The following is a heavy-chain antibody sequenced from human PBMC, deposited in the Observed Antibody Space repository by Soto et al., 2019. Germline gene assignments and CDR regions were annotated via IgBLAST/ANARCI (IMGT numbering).Heavy chain of an antibody. CDR3: ARRGGRFRGVIMGDFDY. Sequence: SETLSLTCTVSGGSISSGDYYWSWIRQPPGKGLEWIGYIYYSGSTYYNPSLKSRVTISVDTSKNQFSLKLSSVTAADTAVYYCARRGGRFRGVIMGDFDYWGQGTLVTVSS. J-gene: IGHJ4*02. V-gene: IGHV4-30-4*01. D-gene: IGHD3-10*01. CDR2: IYYSGST. CDR1: GGSISSGDYY.